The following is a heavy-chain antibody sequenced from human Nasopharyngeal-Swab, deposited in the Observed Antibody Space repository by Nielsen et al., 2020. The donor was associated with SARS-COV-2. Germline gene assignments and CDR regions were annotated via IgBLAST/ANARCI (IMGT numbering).Heavy chain of an antibody. D-gene: IGHD6-13*01. J-gene: IGHJ6*02. V-gene: IGHV3-20*04. CDR3: ARDGVLYYYGMDV. CDR1: GFTFDDYG. Sequence: GGSLRLSCAASGFTFDDYGMSWVRQAPGKGLEWVSGINWNGGSTGYADSVKGRFTISRDNAKNTLYLQMNSLRAEDTAVYYCARDGVLYYYGMDVWGQGTTVTVSS. CDR2: INWNGGST.